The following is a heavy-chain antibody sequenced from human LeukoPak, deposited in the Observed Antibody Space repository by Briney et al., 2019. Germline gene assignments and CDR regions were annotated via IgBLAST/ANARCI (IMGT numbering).Heavy chain of an antibody. CDR3: AKDVEDIVVVPAAISLGAFDI. CDR2: IGTTTSTI. V-gene: IGHV3-48*01. D-gene: IGHD2-2*01. Sequence: PGGSLRLSCAASGFTLSSFGMNWVRQAPGKGLEWVSYIGTTTSTIYYADSVKGRFTISRDNSKNTLYLQMNSLRAEDTAVYYCAKDVEDIVVVPAAISLGAFDIWGQGTMVTVSS. CDR1: GFTLSSFG. J-gene: IGHJ3*02.